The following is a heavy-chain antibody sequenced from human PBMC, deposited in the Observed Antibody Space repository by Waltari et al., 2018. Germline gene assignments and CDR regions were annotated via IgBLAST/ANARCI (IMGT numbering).Heavy chain of an antibody. Sequence: EVQLVESGGGLIQPGGSLRLSCAASGFPVSSNYMSWVRQAPGKGLEWVSVIYSGGSTYYADSVKGRFTISRDNSKNTLYLQMNSLRAEDTAVYYCARAGIMITFGGVYDYWGQGTLVTVSS. CDR1: GFPVSSNY. CDR2: IYSGGST. J-gene: IGHJ4*02. CDR3: ARAGIMITFGGVYDY. V-gene: IGHV3-53*01. D-gene: IGHD3-16*01.